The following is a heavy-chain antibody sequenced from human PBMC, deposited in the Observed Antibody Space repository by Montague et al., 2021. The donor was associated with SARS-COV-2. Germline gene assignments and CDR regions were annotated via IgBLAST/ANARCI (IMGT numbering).Heavy chain of an antibody. CDR3: ARDLGIMDV. CDR1: GGSITSGSYH. CDR2: IYSSGST. D-gene: IGHD7-27*01. V-gene: IGHV4-61*02. Sequence: TRSLTCTVSGGSITSGSYHWSWIRQPAGKGLEWIGRIYSSGSTNYNPSLKSRVTISVDTSKNQFSLKVTSVTAADTAVYFCARDLGIMDVWGKGTSVTVSS. J-gene: IGHJ6*03.